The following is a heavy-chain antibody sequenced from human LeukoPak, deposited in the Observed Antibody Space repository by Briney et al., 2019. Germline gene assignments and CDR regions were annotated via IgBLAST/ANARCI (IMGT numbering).Heavy chain of an antibody. Sequence: GASVKVSCKASGYTFTSYDISWVRQAPGQGLEWMGWISAYNGHTNYAQKLQGRVTMTTDTSTSTAYMDLRSLRSDDTAIYYCARDLPAYYYYMDVWGKGTTVTVSS. J-gene: IGHJ6*03. CDR3: ARDLPAYYYYMDV. D-gene: IGHD1-14*01. V-gene: IGHV1-18*01. CDR2: ISAYNGHT. CDR1: GYTFTSYD.